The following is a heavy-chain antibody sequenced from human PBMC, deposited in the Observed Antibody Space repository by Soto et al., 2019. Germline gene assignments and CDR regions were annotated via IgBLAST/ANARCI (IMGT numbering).Heavy chain of an antibody. CDR2: VGWNGGDI. Sequence: VQLLESGGGLVQPGGSLRLSCAVSGFTLDDYTMHWVRQAPGKGLEWVSGVGWNGGDIVYADSVKGRFTVSRDNTRNCLNLEVTSLIAEDTAIYFCAKERAVVVPVSTSYVHYYGLDVWGQGTTVTVS. V-gene: IGHV3-9*01. CDR1: GFTLDDYT. CDR3: AKERAVVVPVSTSYVHYYGLDV. J-gene: IGHJ6*02. D-gene: IGHD2-2*01.